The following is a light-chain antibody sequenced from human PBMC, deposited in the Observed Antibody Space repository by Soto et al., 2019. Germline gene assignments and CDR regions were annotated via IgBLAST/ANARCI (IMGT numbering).Light chain of an antibody. J-gene: IGKJ5*01. Sequence: EIVLTHSPGTLSLCPWEIATLSCRASQSVSSSYLAWYQQKPGQAPRLLIYGASSRATGIPDRFSGSGSGTDFTLTISRLEPEDFAVYHCQQHGSSPSFGQGTRLEIK. V-gene: IGKV3-20*01. CDR1: QSVSSSY. CDR2: GAS. CDR3: QQHGSSPS.